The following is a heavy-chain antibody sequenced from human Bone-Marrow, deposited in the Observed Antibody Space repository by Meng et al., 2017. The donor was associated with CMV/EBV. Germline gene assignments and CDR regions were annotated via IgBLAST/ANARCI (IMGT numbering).Heavy chain of an antibody. D-gene: IGHD1-7*01. Sequence: GGSLRLSCAASGFNFKTFTMNWVRQAPGKGLEWVSSISGGSHYIYYADSLKGRFTISRDNAKNSLYLRMSGLRVEDTAVYYCARDQEDTRELLPIHKGMDVWGQGTTVTFSS. CDR2: ISGGSHYI. CDR3: ARDQEDTRELLPIHKGMDV. V-gene: IGHV3-21*01. CDR1: GFNFKTFT. J-gene: IGHJ6*02.